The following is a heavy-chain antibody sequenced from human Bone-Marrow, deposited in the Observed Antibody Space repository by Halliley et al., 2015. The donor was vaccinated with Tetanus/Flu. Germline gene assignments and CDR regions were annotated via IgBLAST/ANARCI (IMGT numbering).Heavy chain of an antibody. CDR2: ISATGGRK. CDR3: VNFRPDPPSLCYYGMDV. CDR1: GFTFSSHG. J-gene: IGHJ6*02. V-gene: IGHV3-23*01. Sequence: CAASGFTFSSHGMTWVRQAPGKGLEWVSSISATGGRKFYADSVKGRLTISRDNSKNTLHLQMNSLRADDTAVYYCVNFRPDPPSLCYYGMDVWGQGTTFTVSS.